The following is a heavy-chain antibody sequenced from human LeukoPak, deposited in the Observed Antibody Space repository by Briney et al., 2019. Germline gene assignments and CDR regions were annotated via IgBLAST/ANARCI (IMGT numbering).Heavy chain of an antibody. J-gene: IGHJ4*02. CDR1: GFSVSDYY. D-gene: IGHD2-15*01. CDR2: IYSDGRT. V-gene: IGHV3-53*01. Sequence: GGSLRLSCAASGFSVSDYYMNWVRQAPGKGLEWVSFIYSDGRTYYADSVKGRFTISRDNSRNTLYLQMNSLRVEDTAVYYCARDDIPVIWGQGTLVTASS. CDR3: ARDDIPVI.